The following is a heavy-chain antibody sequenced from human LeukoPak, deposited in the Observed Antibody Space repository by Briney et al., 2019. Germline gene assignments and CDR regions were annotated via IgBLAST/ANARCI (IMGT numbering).Heavy chain of an antibody. V-gene: IGHV3-66*04. Sequence: GGSLRLSCAASGFTVSSNYMSWVRQAPGKGLEWVSVIYSGGSTYYADSVKGRFTISRDNSKNTLYLQMNSLRAEDTAVYYCARPPLIVGATAIDYWGQGTLVTVSS. J-gene: IGHJ4*02. CDR1: GFTVSSNY. CDR2: IYSGGST. CDR3: ARPPLIVGATAIDY. D-gene: IGHD1-26*01.